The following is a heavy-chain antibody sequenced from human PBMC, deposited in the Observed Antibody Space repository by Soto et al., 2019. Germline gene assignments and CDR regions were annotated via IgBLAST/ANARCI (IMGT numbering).Heavy chain of an antibody. V-gene: IGHV4-39*01. CDR2: IYYSGST. CDR1: GGSISSSSYY. D-gene: IGHD3-22*01. Sequence: SETLSLTCTVSGGSISSSSYYWGWIRQPPGKGLEWIGSIYYSGSTYYNPSLKSRVTISVDTSKNQFSLKLSSVTAADTAVYYCARHYYGSSGPMRGAFDIWGQGTMVTVSS. J-gene: IGHJ3*02. CDR3: ARHYYGSSGPMRGAFDI.